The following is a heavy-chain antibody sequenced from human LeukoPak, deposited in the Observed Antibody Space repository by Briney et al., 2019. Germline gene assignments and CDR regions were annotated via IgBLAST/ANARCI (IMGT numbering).Heavy chain of an antibody. D-gene: IGHD5-18*01. CDR1: GFTFSSYA. CDR3: AKGPLTRGYSYGYALDY. J-gene: IGHJ4*02. V-gene: IGHV3-23*01. CDR2: ISGIGGST. Sequence: GGSLRLSCAASGFTFSSYAMSWVRQAPGKGLEWVSAISGIGGSTYYADSVKGRFTISRDNSKNTLYLQMNSLRAEDTAVYYCAKGPLTRGYSYGYALDYWGQGTLVTVSS.